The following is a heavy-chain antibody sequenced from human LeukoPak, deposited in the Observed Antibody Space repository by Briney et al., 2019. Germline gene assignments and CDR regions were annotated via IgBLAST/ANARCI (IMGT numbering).Heavy chain of an antibody. CDR3: ARDPYCGGDCYSGWFDP. Sequence: SETLSLTCTVSGGSISSSSYYWGWIRQPPGKGLEWIGSIYYSGSTYYNPSLKSRVTISVGTSKNQFSLKLSSVTAADTAVYYCARDPYCGGDCYSGWFDPWGQGTLVTVSS. J-gene: IGHJ5*02. D-gene: IGHD2-21*02. CDR1: GGSISSSSYY. V-gene: IGHV4-39*07. CDR2: IYYSGST.